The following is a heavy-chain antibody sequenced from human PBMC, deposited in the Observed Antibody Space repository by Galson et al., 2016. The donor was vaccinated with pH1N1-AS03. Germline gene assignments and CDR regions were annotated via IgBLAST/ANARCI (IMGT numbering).Heavy chain of an antibody. J-gene: IGHJ4*02. CDR1: GFTFSSYA. V-gene: IGHV3-23*01. CDR3: ASGRGYYYEY. CDR2: VSGSGGST. Sequence: SLRLSCAASGFTFSSYAMSWVRQAPGKGLEWVSAVSGSGGSTYYADSVKGRFTISRDNAKNTVYLQMICLRAEDTAVYYCASGRGYYYEYWGQGTLVTVSS. D-gene: IGHD3-10*01.